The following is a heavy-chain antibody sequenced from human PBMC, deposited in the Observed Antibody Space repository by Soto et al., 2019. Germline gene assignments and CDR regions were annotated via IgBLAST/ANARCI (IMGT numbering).Heavy chain of an antibody. CDR2: IYYSGST. D-gene: IGHD3-3*01. V-gene: IGHV4-31*03. CDR1: GGSISSGGYY. Sequence: QVQLQESGPGLVKPSQTLSLTCTVSGGSISSGGYYWSWIRQHPGKGLEWIGYIYYSGSTYYNPSVRSRVTVSVDASKNQFSLKLSSVTAADTAVYYCAREVSPILRFLEWADMDVWGKGTTVTVSS. J-gene: IGHJ6*03. CDR3: AREVSPILRFLEWADMDV.